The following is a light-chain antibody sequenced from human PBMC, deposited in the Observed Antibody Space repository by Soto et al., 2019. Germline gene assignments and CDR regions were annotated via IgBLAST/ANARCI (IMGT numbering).Light chain of an antibody. CDR3: QQTNSVPLT. V-gene: IGKV1-12*01. J-gene: IGKJ4*02. Sequence: DIQMTQSPSSVSASVGDRVTITCRASQDISNYLAWYQQKPGKAPNLLIYTASSLQIGVPSKFSGSGSGTDFTLTISSLQPEDVATYYCQQTNSVPLTFGGGTKVEIK. CDR2: TAS. CDR1: QDISNY.